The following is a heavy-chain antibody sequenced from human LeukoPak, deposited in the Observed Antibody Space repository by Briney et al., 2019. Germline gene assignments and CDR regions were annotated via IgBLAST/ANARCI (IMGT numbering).Heavy chain of an antibody. CDR2: FYAGDTT. CDR3: ARGTYSGNYYEPGWFDP. CDR1: GFTVSYNY. V-gene: IGHV3-66*01. D-gene: IGHD1-26*01. J-gene: IGHJ5*02. Sequence: GGSLRLSCAASGFTVSYNYMSWVRQAPGKGLEWVSVFYAGDTTYYADSVKGRFTISRDNSKNTLFLQMNSLRAVDTAVYYCARGTYSGNYYEPGWFDPWGQGTLVTVSS.